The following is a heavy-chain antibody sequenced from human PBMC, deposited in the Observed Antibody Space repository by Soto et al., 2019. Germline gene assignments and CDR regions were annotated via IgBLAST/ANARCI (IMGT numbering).Heavy chain of an antibody. CDR2: IIPIFGTA. D-gene: IGHD3-22*01. CDR1: GYTFSSYG. CDR3: ARDQYDSSGSS. V-gene: IGHV1-69*13. J-gene: IGHJ5*02. Sequence: QVQVVQSGAEVKKPGASVKVSCKTSGYTFSSYGISWVRQALGQGLEWIGWIIPIFGTANYAQKFQGRVTITADESTSTAYMELSSLRSEDTAVYYCARDQYDSSGSSWGQGTLVTVSS.